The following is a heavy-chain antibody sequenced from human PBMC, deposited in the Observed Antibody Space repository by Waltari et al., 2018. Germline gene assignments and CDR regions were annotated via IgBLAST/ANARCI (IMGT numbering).Heavy chain of an antibody. CDR1: GGTFSSYA. Sequence: QVQLVQSGAEVKKPGSSVKVSCKASGGTFSSYAISWVRQAPGQGLEWMGGIIPIVGTANYAQKFKGRVTITADESTSTAYMELSSLRSEDTAVYYCARDLDGREGAARQLDYWGQGTLVTVSS. J-gene: IGHJ4*02. CDR2: IIPIVGTA. CDR3: ARDLDGREGAARQLDY. D-gene: IGHD6-6*01. V-gene: IGHV1-69*01.